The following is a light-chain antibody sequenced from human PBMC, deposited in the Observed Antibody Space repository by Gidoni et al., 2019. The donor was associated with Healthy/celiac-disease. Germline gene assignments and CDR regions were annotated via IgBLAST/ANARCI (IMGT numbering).Light chain of an antibody. CDR1: QSSSSY. J-gene: IGKJ3*01. V-gene: IGKV1-39*01. CDR3: QQSYSTLFP. CDR2: AAS. Sequence: DIQMTQSPSSLSAAVGDRVTITCRASQSSSSYFIWYQQKPGKAPKLLIYAASSLQSGVPSRFSVSGSGTAFTLTISSLQPADFATYFCQQSYSTLFPFXPXTKVDIK.